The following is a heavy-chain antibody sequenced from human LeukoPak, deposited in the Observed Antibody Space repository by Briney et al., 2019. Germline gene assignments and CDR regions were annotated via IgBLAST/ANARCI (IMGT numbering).Heavy chain of an antibody. CDR3: AREGQWLVPVDYFDY. J-gene: IGHJ4*02. V-gene: IGHV4-39*07. CDR1: GGSISSSSYY. Sequence: SETLSLTCTVSGGSISSSSYYWGWIRQPPGKGLEWIGSTYYNPSLKSRVTISVDTSKNQFSLKLSSVTAADTAVYYCAREGQWLVPVDYFDYWGQGTLVTVSS. CDR2: T. D-gene: IGHD6-19*01.